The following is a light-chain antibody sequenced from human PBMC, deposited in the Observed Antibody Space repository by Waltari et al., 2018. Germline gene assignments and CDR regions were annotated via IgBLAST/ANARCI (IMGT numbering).Light chain of an antibody. CDR3: QHYLRLPVT. V-gene: IGKV3-20*01. CDR1: QSGSRA. CDR2: GAS. Sequence: EIVLTQSPGTLSLSLGERATVSCRASQSGSRALAWYQQKPSQAPRLLIYGASTRATGIPDRFRGSGSGTDFSLTISRLEPDDFAVYYCQHYLRLPVTFGQGTTVEI. J-gene: IGKJ1*01.